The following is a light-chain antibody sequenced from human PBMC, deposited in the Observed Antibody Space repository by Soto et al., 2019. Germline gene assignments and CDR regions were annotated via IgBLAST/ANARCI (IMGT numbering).Light chain of an antibody. J-gene: IGLJ1*01. CDR2: EVN. V-gene: IGLV2-8*01. CDR3: SSYAGSSNA. Sequence: QSVLTQPPSASGSPGQSVAISCTGTSSDVGGYNYVSWYQQHPGKAPKLMIYEVNKRPSGVPDRFSGSKSGNTASLTVFGLQAEDEADYYCSSYAGSSNAFGTGTKVTVL. CDR1: SSDVGGYNY.